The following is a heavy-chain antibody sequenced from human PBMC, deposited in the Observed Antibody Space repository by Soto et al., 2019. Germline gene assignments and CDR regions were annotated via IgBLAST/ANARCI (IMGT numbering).Heavy chain of an antibody. Sequence: VQLVESGGGLVKPGGSLRLSCAASGFTFSNAWMNWVRQAPGKGLEWVGRIKSKTDGGTTDYAAPVKGRFTISRDDSKNTLYLQMNSLKTEDTAVYYCTTDPYGARYYYGMDVWGQGTTVTVSS. CDR3: TTDPYGARYYYGMDV. J-gene: IGHJ6*02. D-gene: IGHD4-17*01. CDR1: GFTFSNAW. CDR2: IKSKTDGGTT. V-gene: IGHV3-15*07.